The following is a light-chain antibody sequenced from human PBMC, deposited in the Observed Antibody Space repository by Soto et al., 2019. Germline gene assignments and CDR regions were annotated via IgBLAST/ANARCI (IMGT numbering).Light chain of an antibody. CDR1: QGISSA. V-gene: IGKV1-13*02. CDR2: DAS. J-gene: IGKJ5*01. CDR3: QQFNSYPT. Sequence: AIQLTQSPSSMSASVGDRVTITCRASQGISSALAWYQQKPGKAPKLLIYDASSLESGVPSRFSGSGSGTEFTLTISRLQPEDFSTDYCQQFNSYPTFGQGTRLEIK.